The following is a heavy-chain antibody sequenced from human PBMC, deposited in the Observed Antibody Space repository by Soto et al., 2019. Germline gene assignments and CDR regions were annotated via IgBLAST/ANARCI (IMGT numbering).Heavy chain of an antibody. CDR3: SRGSSSGVFEP. D-gene: IGHD3-22*01. J-gene: IGHJ4*02. CDR2: IRPGGRYT. CDR1: GFTFSDHY. Sequence: QVQLVESGGGLVKSGGSLRLSCATYGFTFSDHYMSWIRQAPGKGLEFISYIRPGGRYTNHGDPVKGRFTLSRDNAKKSLFLQVNTLRDEDTAVQYCSRGSSSGVFEPWGPGTPVTVSS. V-gene: IGHV3-11*05.